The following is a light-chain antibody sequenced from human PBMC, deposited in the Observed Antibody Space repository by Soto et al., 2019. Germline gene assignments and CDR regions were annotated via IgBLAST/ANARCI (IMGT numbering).Light chain of an antibody. CDR1: QDITNY. Sequence: DIQMTQSPSSLSASVGDRVTITCQASQDITNYLNWYQQRPGKAPKLLIYDASNLETGVPSRFSGSGSGTDFTFTITSLQPEDFATYYCQQYDNVPPSFGQGTKLEIK. J-gene: IGKJ2*01. CDR3: QQYDNVPPS. V-gene: IGKV1-33*01. CDR2: DAS.